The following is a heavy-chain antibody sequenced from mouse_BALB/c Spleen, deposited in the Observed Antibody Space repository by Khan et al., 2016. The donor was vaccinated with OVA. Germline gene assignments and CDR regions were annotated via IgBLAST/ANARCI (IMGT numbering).Heavy chain of an antibody. J-gene: IGHJ2*01. Sequence: EVQLQESGPGLVKPSQSLSLTCTVTGYSITSDYAWNWIRQFPGNKLEWMGYISYSGTTKYNPSLKSRISITRDTSKNKFFLQFNFVTIEDTATYYCARNQGGDFDYWGQGTTLTVSS. V-gene: IGHV3-2*02. D-gene: IGHD1-1*02. CDR1: GYSITSDYA. CDR3: ARNQGGDFDY. CDR2: ISYSGTT.